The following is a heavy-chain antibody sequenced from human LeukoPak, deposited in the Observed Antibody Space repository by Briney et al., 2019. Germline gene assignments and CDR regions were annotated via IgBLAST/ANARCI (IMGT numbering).Heavy chain of an antibody. J-gene: IGHJ3*02. V-gene: IGHV3-30-3*01. D-gene: IGHD7-27*01. Sequence: GGSLRLSCAASGFTFSTYAMHWVRQAPGKGLEGVAFISYDGTNKYCADSVKGRFTISRDNSKNTLYLQMNSLRAEDTALYYCAREILTGYAFDIWGQGTMVTVSS. CDR1: GFTFSTYA. CDR3: AREILTGYAFDI. CDR2: ISYDGTNK.